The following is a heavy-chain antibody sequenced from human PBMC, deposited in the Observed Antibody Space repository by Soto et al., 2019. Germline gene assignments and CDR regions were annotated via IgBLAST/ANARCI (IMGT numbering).Heavy chain of an antibody. V-gene: IGHV4-34*01. J-gene: IGHJ6*03. CDR1: GGSFGFYY. CDR2: INHSGRA. D-gene: IGHD2-8*02. Sequence: QVQLQQWGAGLLKPSETLSLTCAVYGGSFGFYYWSWIRQSPGRGLEWIGEINHSGRANYNPSLKSRVTISLDSSTNQLSLKLNPVTAADTAIYYCERGKVVDATFSKFDYMDVWGKGTTVTVSS. CDR3: ERGKVVDATFSKFDYMDV.